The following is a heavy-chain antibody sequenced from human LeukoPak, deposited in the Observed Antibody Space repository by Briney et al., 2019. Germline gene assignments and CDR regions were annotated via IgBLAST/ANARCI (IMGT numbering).Heavy chain of an antibody. V-gene: IGHV3-74*01. Sequence: GGSLRLSCAASGFTFSDYWMHWVRQVPGKELVWVSRINSGGSRTTYADSVKGRFTISRDNAKNTLYLQMDSLRAEDTGVYYCARSNQADDYWGQGTLVTVSS. CDR2: INSGGSRT. D-gene: IGHD1-14*01. CDR3: ARSNQADDY. J-gene: IGHJ4*02. CDR1: GFTFSDYW.